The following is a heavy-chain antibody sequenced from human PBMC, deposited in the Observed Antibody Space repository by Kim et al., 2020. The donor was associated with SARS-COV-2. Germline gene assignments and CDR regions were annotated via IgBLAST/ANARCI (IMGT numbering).Heavy chain of an antibody. CDR3: ARIYSPNFYMDV. D-gene: IGHD2-15*01. CDR2: IYSGAAT. CDR1: GGSLSGSGSS. Sequence: SETLSLTCTVSGGSLSGSGSSWGLAWIRQPPGKGLEWIGNIYSGAATYYSPSLKSRVTMSADTSESQFFLRLSSVAAADTAVYYCARIYSPNFYMDVWG. J-gene: IGHJ6*03. V-gene: IGHV4-39*01.